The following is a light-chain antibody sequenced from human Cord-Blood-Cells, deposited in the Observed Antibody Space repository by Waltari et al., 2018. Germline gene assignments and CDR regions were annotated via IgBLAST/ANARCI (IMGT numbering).Light chain of an antibody. Sequence: EIVLTQSPATLSLSPGARATLSCRASQSVSSYLAWYQQKPGQAPRLLIYDASNSATGIPARFSGSGSGTDFTLTISSLEPEDFAVYYCQQRSNWPWTFGQGTKVEIK. V-gene: IGKV3-11*01. J-gene: IGKJ1*01. CDR2: DAS. CDR1: QSVSSY. CDR3: QQRSNWPWT.